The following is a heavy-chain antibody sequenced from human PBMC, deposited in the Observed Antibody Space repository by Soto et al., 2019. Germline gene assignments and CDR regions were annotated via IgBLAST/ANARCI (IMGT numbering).Heavy chain of an antibody. D-gene: IGHD3-22*01. CDR1: GYTFTAYG. Sequence: ASVKVSCKASGYTFTAYGLNWVRRAQGRGLEWMGRIATHDGSSVSAQRLQGRLTLTRDSFKSTAYMELGGLTSDDTGLYYCARNDGDDRTNFWGQGNLVTVSS. CDR3: ARNDGDDRTNF. CDR2: IATHDGSS. J-gene: IGHJ4*02. V-gene: IGHV1-18*04.